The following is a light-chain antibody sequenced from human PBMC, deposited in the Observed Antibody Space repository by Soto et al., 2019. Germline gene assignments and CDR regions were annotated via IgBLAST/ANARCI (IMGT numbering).Light chain of an antibody. CDR3: SSYTSTSSLI. V-gene: IGLV2-14*01. CDR1: MRDVGAYNL. J-gene: IGLJ2*01. CDR2: EVR. Sequence: QSALTQPASVSGSPGQSITISCAGTMRDVGAYNLVSWYQQHPGRAPQLIIYEVRNRPSGISFRFSGSKSGNTASLTISGLPAEDEADYYCSSYTSTSSLIFGGGTQLTVL.